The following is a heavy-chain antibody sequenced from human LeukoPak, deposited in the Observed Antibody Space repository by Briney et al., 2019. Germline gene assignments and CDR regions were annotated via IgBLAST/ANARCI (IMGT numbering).Heavy chain of an antibody. CDR1: GGPFSGYY. CDR2: INHSGST. J-gene: IGHJ4*02. D-gene: IGHD3-10*01. CDR3: ARGANYYYGSGSYYAY. V-gene: IGHV4-34*01. Sequence: PSETLSLTCAVHGGPFSGYYWSWIRQPPGKGLEWIGEINHSGSTNYNPSLKSRVTISVDTSKNQFSLKLSSVTAADTAVYYCARGANYYYGSGSYYAYWGQGTLVTVSS.